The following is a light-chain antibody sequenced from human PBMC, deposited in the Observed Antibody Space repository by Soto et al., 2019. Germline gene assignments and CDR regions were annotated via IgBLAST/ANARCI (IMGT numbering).Light chain of an antibody. J-gene: IGKJ4*01. CDR2: GAS. CDR1: QSVNSDY. Sequence: EIVLTQSRDTLSLSPGERATLSCRASQSVNSDYLAWYRQKPGQAPRLLIYGASSRATGIPVRFSGSGSGTDFTLTISRLEPEDFAVYYCQQYGSSPLTFGGGTKVDIK. CDR3: QQYGSSPLT. V-gene: IGKV3-20*01.